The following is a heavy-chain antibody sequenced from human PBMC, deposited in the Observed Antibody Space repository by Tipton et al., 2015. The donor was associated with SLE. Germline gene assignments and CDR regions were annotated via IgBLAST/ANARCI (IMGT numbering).Heavy chain of an antibody. CDR1: GGSISSYY. Sequence: LRLSCSVSGGSISSYYWCWIRQPPGKGLEWIGYIYYSGSTNYNPSLKSRVTISVVTSTNQFSLKLRSVTAAATAGYYCASEGRSSSGLDYWGKGTLVTVSS. J-gene: IGHJ4*02. V-gene: IGHV4-59*01. CDR3: ASEGRSSSGLDY. CDR2: IYYSGST. D-gene: IGHD6-6*01.